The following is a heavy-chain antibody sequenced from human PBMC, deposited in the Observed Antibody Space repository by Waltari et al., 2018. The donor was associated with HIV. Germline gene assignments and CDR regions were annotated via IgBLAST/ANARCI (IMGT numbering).Heavy chain of an antibody. Sequence: QPKLQESGPGLVKPSATVSLPCTVSGGSISSNNYFWAWIRQAPGRGLEWVATMYYSGSNNYSPSFKSRVAISIDTSRNLFSLELGSVTATDTAVYSCARHSRALCWSDHFYYGLDVWGQGTTVAVSS. V-gene: IGHV4-39*01. D-gene: IGHD2-21*01. CDR3: ARHSRALCWSDHFYYGLDV. J-gene: IGHJ6*02. CDR1: GGSISSNNYF. CDR2: MYYSGSN.